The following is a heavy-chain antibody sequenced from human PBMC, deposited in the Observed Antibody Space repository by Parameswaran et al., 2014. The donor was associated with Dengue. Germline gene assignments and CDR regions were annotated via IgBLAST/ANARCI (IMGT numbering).Heavy chain of an antibody. CDR3: AREVIAANYYGMDV. Sequence: WVRQAPGQGLEWMGIINPSGGSTSYAQKFQGRVTMTRDTSTSTVYMELSSLRSEDTAVYYCAREVIAANYYGMDVWGQGTTVTVSS. V-gene: IGHV1-46*01. CDR2: INPSGGST. J-gene: IGHJ6*02. D-gene: IGHD6-13*01.